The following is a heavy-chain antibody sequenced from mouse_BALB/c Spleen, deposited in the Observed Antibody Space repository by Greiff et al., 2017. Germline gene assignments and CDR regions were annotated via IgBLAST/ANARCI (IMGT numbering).Heavy chain of an antibody. CDR2: ISSGGST. D-gene: IGHD2-1*01. Sequence: EVMLVESGGGLVQPGGSLKLSCAASGFTFSSYAMSWVRQTPEKRLEWVASISSGGSTYYPDSVKGRFTISRDNARNILYLQMSSLRSEDTAMYYCARDESYGNWFAYWGQGTLVTVSA. V-gene: IGHV5-6-5*01. J-gene: IGHJ3*01. CDR1: GFTFSSYA. CDR3: ARDESYGNWFAY.